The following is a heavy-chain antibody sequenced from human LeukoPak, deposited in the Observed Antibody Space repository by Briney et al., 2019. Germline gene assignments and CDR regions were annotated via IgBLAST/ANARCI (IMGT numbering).Heavy chain of an antibody. CDR2: IYYSGST. CDR1: GVSISSYY. CDR3: ARGIRDGYNSFWPFDF. D-gene: IGHD5-24*01. Sequence: SEALSLTCTVSGVSISSYYWSWIRQPPGKGLEWIGYIYYSGSTDYNPSLKSRAIISVDTSKNQFSLKLSSVTAADTAVYYCARGIRDGYNSFWPFDFWGQGTLVTVSS. J-gene: IGHJ4*02. V-gene: IGHV4-59*12.